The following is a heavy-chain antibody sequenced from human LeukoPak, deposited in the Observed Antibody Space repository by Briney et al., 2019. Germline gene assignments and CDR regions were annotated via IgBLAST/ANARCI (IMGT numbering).Heavy chain of an antibody. Sequence: PGGSLRLSCAASGFTFSSYAMHWVRQAPGKGLEWVAVISYDGSNKYYADSVKGRFTISRDNSKNTLYLQMNSLRTEDTAVYYCARGGYDFWSGYYTVLDYWGQGTLVTVSS. CDR2: ISYDGSNK. J-gene: IGHJ4*02. D-gene: IGHD3-3*01. CDR3: ARGGYDFWSGYYTVLDY. V-gene: IGHV3-30-3*01. CDR1: GFTFSSYA.